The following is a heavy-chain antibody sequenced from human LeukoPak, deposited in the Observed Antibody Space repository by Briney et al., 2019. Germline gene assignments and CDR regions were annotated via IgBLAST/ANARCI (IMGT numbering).Heavy chain of an antibody. CDR2: IKQDGSEK. J-gene: IGHJ4*02. CDR3: ARKYSYDSSAYYYLS. V-gene: IGHV3-7*04. Sequence: GGSLRLSCAASGFTFSVYWMSWVRQAPGEGLEWVVNIKQDGSEKYYVDSVKGRFTISRDNAKNSLYLQMNSLRAEDTAVYYCARKYSYDSSAYYYLSWGQGTLVTVSS. CDR1: GFTFSVYW. D-gene: IGHD3-22*01.